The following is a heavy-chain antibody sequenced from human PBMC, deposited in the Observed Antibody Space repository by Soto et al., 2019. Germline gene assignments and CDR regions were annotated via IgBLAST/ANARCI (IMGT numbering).Heavy chain of an antibody. CDR3: ARDLKFGQADY. J-gene: IGHJ4*02. CDR2: IYTSGST. D-gene: IGHD3-10*01. CDR1: GGSLSSYY. V-gene: IGHV4-4*07. Sequence: LSLTCTVSGGSLSSYYWTWIRQPSGKGLEWIGRIYTSGSTNYNPSLKSRVTMSVDTSKNQFSLKLSSVTAADTAVYYGARDLKFGQADYWGQGSQVTVSS.